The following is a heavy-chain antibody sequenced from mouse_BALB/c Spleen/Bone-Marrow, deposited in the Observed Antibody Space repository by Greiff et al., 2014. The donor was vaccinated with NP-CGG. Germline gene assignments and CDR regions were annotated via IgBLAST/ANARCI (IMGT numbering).Heavy chain of an antibody. V-gene: IGHV1-54*03. CDR1: GYAFTNYL. D-gene: IGHD4-1*01. CDR3: ARRLTGTLYFDY. CDR2: INPGSGAT. J-gene: IGHJ2*01. Sequence: VQLQQSGAGLVRPGTSVKVSCQASGYAFTNYLIEWVKQRPGQGLEWIGVINPGSGATNYNENFKGKATLTADKSSSTPYMQLSSLTPDDSAVYFCARRLTGTLYFDYWGQGTTLTVSS.